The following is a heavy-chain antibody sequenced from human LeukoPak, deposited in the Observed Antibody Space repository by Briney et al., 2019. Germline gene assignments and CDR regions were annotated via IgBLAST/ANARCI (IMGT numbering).Heavy chain of an antibody. Sequence: PSETLSLTCAVSGYSISSGSYWGWVQQPPGKGLEWIGSMYHSGSTYYNPSLESRVTISVDTSRNQFSLRLTSVTAADTAVYFCARLSRGSGSPYYFDYWGQGTLVTVSS. V-gene: IGHV4-38-2*01. CDR2: MYHSGST. CDR3: ARLSRGSGSPYYFDY. CDR1: GYSISSGSY. J-gene: IGHJ4*02. D-gene: IGHD3-22*01.